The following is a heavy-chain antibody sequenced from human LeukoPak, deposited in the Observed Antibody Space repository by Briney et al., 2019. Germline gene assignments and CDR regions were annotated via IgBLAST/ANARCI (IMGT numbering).Heavy chain of an antibody. V-gene: IGHV4-59*01. D-gene: IGHD3-22*01. Sequence: SETLSLTCTVSGGSISSYYWSWIRQPPGKGLEWIGNIYYSWSTNYNPSLKSRVTISVDTSKNQFSLKLSSVTAADTAVYYCTRGSIAYYYMDVWGKGTTVTTSS. CDR2: IYYSWST. CDR1: GGSISSYY. J-gene: IGHJ6*03. CDR3: TRGSIAYYYMDV.